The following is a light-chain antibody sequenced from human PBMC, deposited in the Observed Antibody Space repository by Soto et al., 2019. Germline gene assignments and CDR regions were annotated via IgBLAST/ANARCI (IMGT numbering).Light chain of an antibody. CDR3: QIYGSSPLIT. J-gene: IGKJ5*01. CDR2: VAS. Sequence: EIVLTQSPGTLSLSPGERATLSCRASQSVTSNYLAWYQQKPGQAPRLLIYVASSRAAGIPDRFSGSGSGTDFSLTISRLELEDFALYYCQIYGSSPLITFGQGTRLEIK. V-gene: IGKV3-20*01. CDR1: QSVTSNY.